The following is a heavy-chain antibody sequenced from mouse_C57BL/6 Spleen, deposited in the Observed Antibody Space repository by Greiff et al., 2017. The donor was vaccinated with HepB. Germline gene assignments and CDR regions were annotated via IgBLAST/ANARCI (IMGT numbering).Heavy chain of an antibody. V-gene: IGHV2-9-1*01. D-gene: IGHD2-4*01. CDR3: ARNPPEYDYGLDY. Sequence: QVQLQESGPGLVAPSPSLSITCTVSGFSLTSYAISWVRQPPGKGLEWLGVIWTGGGTNYNSALKSRLSISKDNSKSQVFLKMNSLQTDDTARYYCARNPPEYDYGLDYWGQGTTLTVSS. CDR1: GFSLTSYA. J-gene: IGHJ2*01. CDR2: IWTGGGT.